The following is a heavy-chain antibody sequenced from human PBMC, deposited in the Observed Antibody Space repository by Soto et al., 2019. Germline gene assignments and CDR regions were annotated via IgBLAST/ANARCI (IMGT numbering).Heavy chain of an antibody. J-gene: IGHJ6*02. CDR2: ILYDGSNK. V-gene: IGHV3-30*18. Sequence: PGGSLRLSWAASGFTFSSYGMHWVRQAPGKGLEWVAVILYDGSNKYYADSVKGRFTISRDNSKNTLYLQMNSLRAEDTAVYYCAKDQVGGYCSSTSCPGRGYYYGMDVWGQGTTVPVSS. CDR1: GFTFSSYG. CDR3: AKDQVGGYCSSTSCPGRGYYYGMDV. D-gene: IGHD2-2*01.